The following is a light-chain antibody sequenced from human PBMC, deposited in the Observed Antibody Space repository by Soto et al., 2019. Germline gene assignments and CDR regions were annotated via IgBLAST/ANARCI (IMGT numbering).Light chain of an antibody. CDR3: HQRQSWPRT. J-gene: IGKJ1*01. CDR1: QAVNTR. CDR2: LTS. V-gene: IGKV3-11*01. Sequence: EIVLTQSPATLSSFPGDRVTLSCRASQAVNTRLAWYQHKPGQAPRLLIYLTSNRAAGIPARFSGSGSGTDFTLTISDVEREDVAVYYCHQRQSWPRTFGQGTKVDIK.